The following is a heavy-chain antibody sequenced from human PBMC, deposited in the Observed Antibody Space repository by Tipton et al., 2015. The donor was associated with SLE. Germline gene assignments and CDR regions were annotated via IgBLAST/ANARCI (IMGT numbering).Heavy chain of an antibody. J-gene: IGHJ4*02. V-gene: IGHV4-59*05. CDR2: IYSSGRT. CDR3: ATEEMITVIRGATGPY. CDR1: GDSITRDY. Sequence: TLSLTCTVSGDSITRDYWTWIRQPPGKGLEWIGSIYSSGRTYSNPSPKSRVTISADTSKNHFSLKLNSVTAADTAVYYCATEEMITVIRGATGPYWGQGTLVTVSS. D-gene: IGHD3-10*01.